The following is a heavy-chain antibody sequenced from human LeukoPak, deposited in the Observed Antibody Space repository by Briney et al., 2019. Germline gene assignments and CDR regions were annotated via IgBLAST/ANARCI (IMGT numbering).Heavy chain of an antibody. D-gene: IGHD6-13*01. CDR2: INPNSGGT. CDR3: ARDRLAAAGSGG. Sequence: GASVRVSCTASGYTFTGYYIHWVRQAPGQGLEWMGRINPNSGGTNYAQKFQGTVTITRDTSINTAYMELSRLTSDDTAVYYCARDRLAAAGSGGWGQGTLVTVSS. J-gene: IGHJ4*02. V-gene: IGHV1-2*06. CDR1: GYTFTGYY.